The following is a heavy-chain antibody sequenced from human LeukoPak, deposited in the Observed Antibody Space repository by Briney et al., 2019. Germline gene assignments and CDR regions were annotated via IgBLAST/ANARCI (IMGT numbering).Heavy chain of an antibody. CDR2: FDPVDGET. D-gene: IGHD3-22*01. V-gene: IGHV1-24*01. CDR1: GYTLTELS. J-gene: IGHJ5*02. CDR3: ATVKYYDSSGYYFPSVWFDP. Sequence: ASVKISCKVSGYTLTELSMHWVRQAPGKGLEWMGGFDPVDGETNDAQKFQGRVTMTEDTSTDTAYMELSSLRSEDTAVYYCATVKYYDSSGYYFPSVWFDPWGQGTLVTVSS.